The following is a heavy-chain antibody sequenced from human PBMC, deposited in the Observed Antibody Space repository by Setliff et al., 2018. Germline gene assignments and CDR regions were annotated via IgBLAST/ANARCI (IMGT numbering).Heavy chain of an antibody. J-gene: IGHJ3*01. CDR2: ISSYNNDVT. V-gene: IGHV1-18*01. CDR1: GHFLSSYG. CDR3: AISSLSICSGGTCPNAFDV. D-gene: IGHD2-15*01. Sequence: ASVKVSCKASGHFLSSYGVSWVRQAPGQGLEWMGWISSYNNDVTNYLQRFQGRVTMTTDTSTSAAYMELRSLRSDDTAVYYCAISSLSICSGGTCPNAFDVWGQGTMVTVS.